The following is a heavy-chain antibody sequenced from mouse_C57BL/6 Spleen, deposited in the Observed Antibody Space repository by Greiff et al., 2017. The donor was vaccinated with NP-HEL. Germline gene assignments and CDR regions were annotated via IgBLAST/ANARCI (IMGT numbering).Heavy chain of an antibody. V-gene: IGHV5-6*02. CDR3: ARPPYSNYLYFDY. J-gene: IGHJ2*01. D-gene: IGHD2-5*01. CDR2: ISSGGSYT. CDR1: GFTFSSYG. Sequence: EVMLVESGGDLVKPGGSLKLSCAASGFTFSSYGMSWVRQTPDKRLEWVATISSGGSYTYYPDSVKGRFTISRDNAKNTLYLQMSSLKSEDTAMYYCARPPYSNYLYFDYWGQGTTLTVSS.